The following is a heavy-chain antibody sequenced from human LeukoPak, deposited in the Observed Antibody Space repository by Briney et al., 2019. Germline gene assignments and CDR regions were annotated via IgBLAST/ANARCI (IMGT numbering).Heavy chain of an antibody. CDR2: IYYSGST. Sequence: PSETLSLTCTVSGGSISSYYWSWIRQPPGKGLEWIGYIYYSGSTNYNPSLKSRVTISVDTSKNQFSLKLSFVTAADTAVYYCARDRRGNFWSGYYADYYMDVWGKGTTVTVSS. CDR1: GGSISSYY. CDR3: ARDRRGNFWSGYYADYYMDV. V-gene: IGHV4-59*01. D-gene: IGHD3-3*01. J-gene: IGHJ6*03.